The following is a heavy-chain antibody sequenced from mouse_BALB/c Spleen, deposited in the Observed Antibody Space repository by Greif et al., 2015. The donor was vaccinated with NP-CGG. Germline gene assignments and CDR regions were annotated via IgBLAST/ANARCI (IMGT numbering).Heavy chain of an antibody. CDR3: ARSRDGYGYYAMDY. CDR2: IHPNSGNT. CDR1: GYTFTSSW. Sequence: VQLQQSGSVLVRPGASVKLSCKASGYTFTSSWMHWAKQRPGQGLEWIGEIHPNSGNTNYNEKFKGKATLTVDTSSSTAYVDLSSLTSEDSAVYYCARSRDGYGYYAMDYWGQGTSVTVSS. J-gene: IGHJ4*01. D-gene: IGHD2-3*01. V-gene: IGHV1S130*01.